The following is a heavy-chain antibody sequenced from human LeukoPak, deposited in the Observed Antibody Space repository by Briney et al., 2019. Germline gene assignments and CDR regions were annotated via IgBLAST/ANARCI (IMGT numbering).Heavy chain of an antibody. V-gene: IGHV3-48*03. J-gene: IGHJ4*02. D-gene: IGHD3-16*01. CDR2: ISTGGTTI. Sequence: GGSLRLSCAASGSTFSIYEMNWVRPAPGKRLEWVSYISTGGTTIHYADSVKGRFTISRDNAKNSLYLQMNSLRAEDTAVYYCARSGGNFDYWGQGTLVTVSS. CDR1: GSTFSIYE. CDR3: ARSGGNFDY.